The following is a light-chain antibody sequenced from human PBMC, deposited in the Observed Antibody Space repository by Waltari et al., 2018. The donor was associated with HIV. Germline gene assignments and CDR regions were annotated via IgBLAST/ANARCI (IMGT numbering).Light chain of an antibody. CDR3: ASNRLDSTLA. Sequence: QSALPQPAAVSGFPGQTINISCPGILTDSRLSHHVACYQQHPGSLPRLIIYYIDSPPSAMFDLFAGSRCGASAPLTITGLQSGDEVNYFCASNRLDSTLAFGGGTKLTIL. V-gene: IGLV2-14*03. CDR2: YID. J-gene: IGLJ2*01. CDR1: LTDSRLSHH.